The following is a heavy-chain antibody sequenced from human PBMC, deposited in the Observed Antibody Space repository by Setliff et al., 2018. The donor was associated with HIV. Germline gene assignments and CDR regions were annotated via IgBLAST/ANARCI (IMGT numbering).Heavy chain of an antibody. V-gene: IGHV1-69*10. J-gene: IGHJ3*02. D-gene: IGHD3-10*01. CDR3: AGPRGDEAFDI. CDR2: FIAVLDIT. Sequence: ASVKVSCKASGGSSRTYSINWVRQAPGQGLEWMGQFIAVLDITSYAQKFQGRLTITADESTSTMYMELSSLRSDDTAVYYCAGPRGDEAFDIWGQGTMVT. CDR1: GGSSRTYS.